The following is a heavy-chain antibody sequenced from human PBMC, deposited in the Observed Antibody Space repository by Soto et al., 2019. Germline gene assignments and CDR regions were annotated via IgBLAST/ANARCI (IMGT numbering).Heavy chain of an antibody. J-gene: IGHJ4*02. CDR1: GFSFGSYA. CDR2: ISGSDGKT. Sequence: GGSLRLSCAASGFSFGSYALSWVRQAPGKGLEWVSTISGSDGKTFYADSVKGRFSISRDTSQSTLYLQMNTLRADDTAMYYCARWSYLDYWGQGTRVTVSS. D-gene: IGHD3-3*01. V-gene: IGHV3-23*01. CDR3: ARWSYLDY.